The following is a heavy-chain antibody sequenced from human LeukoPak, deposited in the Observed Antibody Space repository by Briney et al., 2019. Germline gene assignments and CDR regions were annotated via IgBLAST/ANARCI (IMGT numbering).Heavy chain of an antibody. V-gene: IGHV3-74*01. CDR3: AKDGKRITMIGVVRRGHYLDY. D-gene: IGHD3-22*01. CDR2: MNSDGSYT. J-gene: IGHJ4*02. CDR1: GFTLSSYW. Sequence: GGSLRLSCAASGFTLSSYWMHWVRRAPGKGLMWVSRMNSDGSYTNYADSVKGRFTISRDNARSTLYLQMNSLRAEDTAVYYCAKDGKRITMIGVVRRGHYLDYWGQGTLVTVSS.